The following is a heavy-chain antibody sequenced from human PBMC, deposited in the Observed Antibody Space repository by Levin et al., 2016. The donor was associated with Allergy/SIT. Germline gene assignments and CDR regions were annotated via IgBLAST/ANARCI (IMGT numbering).Heavy chain of an antibody. CDR3: ARDSDYYDSSFRLGFHR. J-gene: IGHJ5*02. D-gene: IGHD3-22*01. Sequence: ASVKVSCKASGYSFTGYFMHWVRQAPGQGLEWMGWINCNSGGTNYGQKFQGRVIMTRDTSTSTAYMELSSLRSDDTAVYYCARDSDYYDSSFRLGFHRWGQGTLVTVSS. V-gene: IGHV1-2*02. CDR1: GYSFTGYF. CDR2: INCNSGGT.